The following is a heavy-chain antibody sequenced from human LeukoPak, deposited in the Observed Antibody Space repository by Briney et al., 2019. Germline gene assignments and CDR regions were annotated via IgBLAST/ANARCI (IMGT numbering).Heavy chain of an antibody. D-gene: IGHD3-3*01. Sequence: ASVKVSCKASGYTFTSYDINRVRQATGQGLEWMGWMNPNSGNTGYAQKFQGRVTITRNTSISTAYMELRSLRSDDTAIYYCARDRHYDASTVFDPWGQGTLVTVSS. J-gene: IGHJ5*02. V-gene: IGHV1-8*03. CDR3: ARDRHYDASTVFDP. CDR1: GYTFTSYD. CDR2: MNPNSGNT.